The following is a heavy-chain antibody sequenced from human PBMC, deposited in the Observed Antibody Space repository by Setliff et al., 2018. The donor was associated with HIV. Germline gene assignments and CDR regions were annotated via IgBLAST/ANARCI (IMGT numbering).Heavy chain of an antibody. CDR1: GYTFSSYD. J-gene: IGHJ5*02. CDR3: ARGTAPRPASVLEFLEWLFPNWFDP. D-gene: IGHD3-3*02. V-gene: IGHV1-8*01. CDR2: MNPNSGNT. Sequence: ASVKVSCKASGYTFSSYDINWVRQATGQGLEWMGWMNPNSGNTGYAQKFQGRVTMTRNTSISTAYMELSSLRSEDTAMYYCARGTAPRPASVLEFLEWLFPNWFDPWGQGTLVTVSS.